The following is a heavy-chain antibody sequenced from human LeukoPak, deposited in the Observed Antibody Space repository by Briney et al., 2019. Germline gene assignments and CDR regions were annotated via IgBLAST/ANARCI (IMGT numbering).Heavy chain of an antibody. Sequence: TRRSLRLSCAASGLTFSSYAMHWVRQAPGKGLEWVAVISYDGSNKYYADSVKGRFTISRDNSKNTLYLQMNSLRAEDTAVYYCARDQRPYYYYYGMDVWGQGTTVTVSS. J-gene: IGHJ6*02. V-gene: IGHV3-30-3*01. CDR1: GLTFSSYA. CDR2: ISYDGSNK. CDR3: ARDQRPYYYYYGMDV.